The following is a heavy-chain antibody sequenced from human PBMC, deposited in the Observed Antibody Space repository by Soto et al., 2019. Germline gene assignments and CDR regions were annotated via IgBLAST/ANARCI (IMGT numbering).Heavy chain of an antibody. J-gene: IGHJ4*02. CDR2: FIPLVGTA. D-gene: IGHD6-19*01. Sequence: VQLVQSGAEVKKPGSSVKVSCKASGGTFSSYAISWVRQAPGQGLEWIGGFIPLVGTANYAQKFQGRATITADDPTSTADMEPSSLISQATPVYYCARAGYSSGWYTIRCFDYWGQGTLVPVSS. CDR3: ARAGYSSGWYTIRCFDY. CDR1: GGTFSSYA. V-gene: IGHV1-69*12.